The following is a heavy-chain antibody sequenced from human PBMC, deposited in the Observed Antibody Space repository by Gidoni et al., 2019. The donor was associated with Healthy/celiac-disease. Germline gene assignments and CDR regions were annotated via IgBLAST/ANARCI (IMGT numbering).Heavy chain of an antibody. D-gene: IGHD2-2*01. CDR1: GGTFSSYA. CDR3: ARMVPAAMRNWFDP. Sequence: QVQLVQSGAEVKKPGSSVKVSCKASGGTFSSYAISWVRQAPGQGLEWMGGIIPIFCTANYAQKFQGRVTITADESTSPAYMELSSLRSEDTAVYYCARMVPAAMRNWFDPWGQGTLVTVSS. CDR2: IIPIFCTA. V-gene: IGHV1-69*01. J-gene: IGHJ5*02.